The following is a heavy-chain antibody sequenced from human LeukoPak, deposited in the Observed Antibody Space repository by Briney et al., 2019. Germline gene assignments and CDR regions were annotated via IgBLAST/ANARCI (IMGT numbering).Heavy chain of an antibody. Sequence: GESRRISCKGSGYSFTSYWISWVPQMPGKGLEWMGNIDPSDSYINYSPSFQGHVTISADKSISTAYLHWSSLEASDTAMYYCARHQATMDWFDPWGQGPLVPVSS. CDR3: ARHQATMDWFDP. CDR2: IDPSDSYI. V-gene: IGHV5-10-1*01. CDR1: GYSFTSYW. D-gene: IGHD5-12*01. J-gene: IGHJ5*02.